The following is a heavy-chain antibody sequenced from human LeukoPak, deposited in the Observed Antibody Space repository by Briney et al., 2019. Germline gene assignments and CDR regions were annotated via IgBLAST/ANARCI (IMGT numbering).Heavy chain of an antibody. CDR2: ISGSGGST. Sequence: GGSLRLSCAASGFTFSSYAMSWVCQAPGKGLEWVSAISGSGGSTYYADSVKGRFTISRDNSKNTLYLQMNSLRAEDTAVYYCAKDRLRYGDGDFDYWGQGTLVTVSS. J-gene: IGHJ4*02. V-gene: IGHV3-23*01. CDR3: AKDRLRYGDGDFDY. CDR1: GFTFSSYA. D-gene: IGHD4-17*01.